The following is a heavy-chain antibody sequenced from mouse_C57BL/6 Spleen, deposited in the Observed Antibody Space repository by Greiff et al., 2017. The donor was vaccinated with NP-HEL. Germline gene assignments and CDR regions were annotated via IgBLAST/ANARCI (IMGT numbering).Heavy chain of an antibody. Sequence: QVQLQQPGAELVKPGASVKMSCKASGYTFTSYWITWVKQRPGQGLEWIGDIYPGSGSTNYNEKFKSKATLTVDTSSSTAYMQLSSLTSEDSAVYYCARKALYYYGSSSYFDYWGQGTTLTVSS. CDR2: IYPGSGST. V-gene: IGHV1-55*01. CDR3: ARKALYYYGSSSYFDY. CDR1: GYTFTSYW. J-gene: IGHJ2*01. D-gene: IGHD1-1*01.